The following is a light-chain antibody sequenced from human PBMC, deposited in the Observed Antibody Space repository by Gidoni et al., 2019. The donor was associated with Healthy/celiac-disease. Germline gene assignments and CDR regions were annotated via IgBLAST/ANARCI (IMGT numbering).Light chain of an antibody. Sequence: AIRITQSPSSPSASTGDRVTITCRASQGISSYLAWYQQKQGKAPKLLIYAASTLQSGVPSRFSGSGSGTDFTLTISCLQSEDFATYYCQQYYSYPPTFGQGTKLEIK. J-gene: IGKJ1*01. V-gene: IGKV1-8*01. CDR1: QGISSY. CDR3: QQYYSYPPT. CDR2: AAS.